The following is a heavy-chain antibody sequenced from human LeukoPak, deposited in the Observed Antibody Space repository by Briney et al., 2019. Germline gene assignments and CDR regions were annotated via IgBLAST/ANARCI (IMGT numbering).Heavy chain of an antibody. V-gene: IGHV3-7*01. CDR2: IKQDGTEK. Sequence: TGGSLRLSCAASGFTFSSYWMSWVRQAPGKGPEWVANIKQDGTEKYYVDSVKGRFTISRDNAKNSLYLQMNSLRAEDTAVYYCARHYYDTSGYYGRDYFDYWGQGTLVTVSS. CDR3: ARHYYDTSGYYGRDYFDY. D-gene: IGHD3-22*01. J-gene: IGHJ4*02. CDR1: GFTFSSYW.